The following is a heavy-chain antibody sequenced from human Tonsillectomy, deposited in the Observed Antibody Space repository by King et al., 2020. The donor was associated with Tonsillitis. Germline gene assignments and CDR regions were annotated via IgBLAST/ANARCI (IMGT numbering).Heavy chain of an antibody. V-gene: IGHV4-59*01. J-gene: IGHJ4*02. Sequence: QLQESGPGLVKPSETLSLTCTVSGGSISSYYWSWIRQPPGEGLEWIGYIYYIGSTNYNPSLKSRVTISVDTSTNKFSLKLSSVTAAETAVYYCARDRSQPGITGTTVFDYWGQGTLVTVSS. CDR3: ARDRSQPGITGTTVFDY. D-gene: IGHD1-20*01. CDR1: GGSISSYY. CDR2: IYYIGST.